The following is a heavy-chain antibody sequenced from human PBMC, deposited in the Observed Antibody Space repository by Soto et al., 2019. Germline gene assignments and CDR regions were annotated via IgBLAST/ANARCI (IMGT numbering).Heavy chain of an antibody. Sequence: PSETLSLTCTVSGGSMSPYYWSWIRQPPGKGLEWIGYIYYSGNTDYNPSLKSRVTMSVDTSKNQFSLSLSSVTAADTAVYYCARGYYDSRGYSEPFDSSGQGTLVTGSS. J-gene: IGHJ4*02. V-gene: IGHV4-59*01. CDR2: IYYSGNT. D-gene: IGHD3-22*01. CDR1: GGSMSPYY. CDR3: ARGYYDSRGYSEPFDS.